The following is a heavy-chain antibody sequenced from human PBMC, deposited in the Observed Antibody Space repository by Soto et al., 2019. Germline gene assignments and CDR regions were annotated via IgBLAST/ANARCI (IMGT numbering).Heavy chain of an antibody. CDR3: AKESMPEHYGDTLFDY. Sequence: QLLESGGGLVQPGGSLRLSCEASGFSFGSYALSWVRQAPGKGLEWVSTFSAGGRAYYADSVKGRFTIAKDTSKNTLHLQASSLRAEDTAVYYCAKESMPEHYGDTLFDYWGQGTRVTVSS. V-gene: IGHV3-23*01. D-gene: IGHD4-17*01. CDR2: FSAGGRA. J-gene: IGHJ4*02. CDR1: GFSFGSYA.